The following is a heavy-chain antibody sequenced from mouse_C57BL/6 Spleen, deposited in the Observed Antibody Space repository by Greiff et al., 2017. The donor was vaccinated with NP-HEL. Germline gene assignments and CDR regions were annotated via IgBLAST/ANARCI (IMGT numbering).Heavy chain of an antibody. CDR3: ASITIVTFDY. CDR1: GFTFSSYG. J-gene: IGHJ2*01. Sequence: EVKLVESGGDLVKPGGSLKLSCAASGFTFSSYGMSWVRQTPDKRLEWVATISSGGSYTYYPDSVKGRFTISRDNAKNTLYLQMSSLKSEDTAMYYCASITIVTFDYWGQGTTLTVSS. V-gene: IGHV5-6*02. D-gene: IGHD2-5*01. CDR2: ISSGGSYT.